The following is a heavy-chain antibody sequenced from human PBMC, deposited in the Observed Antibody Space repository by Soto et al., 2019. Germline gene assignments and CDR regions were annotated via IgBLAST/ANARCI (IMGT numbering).Heavy chain of an antibody. J-gene: IGHJ3*02. Sequence: GGSLRLSCAASGFAFSSYEMDWVRQAPGKGLEWVAYISSSGTILYGDSVKGRFTISRDNADNSLYLQMNSLRAEDTAVYYCTKEKSVMYSGYDAFDIWGRGTMVTVSS. CDR2: ISSSGTI. CDR3: TKEKSVMYSGYDAFDI. D-gene: IGHD5-12*01. CDR1: GFAFSSYE. V-gene: IGHV3-48*03.